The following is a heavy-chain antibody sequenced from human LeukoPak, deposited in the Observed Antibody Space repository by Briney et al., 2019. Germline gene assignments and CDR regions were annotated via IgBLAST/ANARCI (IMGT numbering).Heavy chain of an antibody. V-gene: IGHV5-51*01. D-gene: IGHD3-9*01. Sequence: GESLKISCKGSGYSFTTYWVGWVRQMPGKGLEWMGIIYPGDSDTRYSPSFQGQVTISADKSISTAYLQWSSLKASDTAMYYCARPLNPTIFWAYDFDYWGQGTQVTVSS. CDR3: ARPLNPTIFWAYDFDY. CDR2: IYPGDSDT. CDR1: GYSFTTYW. J-gene: IGHJ4*02.